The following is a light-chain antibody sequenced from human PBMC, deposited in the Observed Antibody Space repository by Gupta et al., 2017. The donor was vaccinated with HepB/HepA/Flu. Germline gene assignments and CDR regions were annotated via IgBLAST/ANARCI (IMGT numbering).Light chain of an antibody. J-gene: IGKJ1*01. Sequence: EIVMRQSPATLFVSPGERATLSCRASQRVRSSLAWYQQKPSQAPRLLIYGASTRATGIPARFSGSGCGKELSLTISSRQSEDFAVSYCQQHNHWPLWTFGQGTKVEIK. CDR2: GAS. CDR3: QQHNHWPLWT. CDR1: QRVRSS. V-gene: IGKV3-15*01.